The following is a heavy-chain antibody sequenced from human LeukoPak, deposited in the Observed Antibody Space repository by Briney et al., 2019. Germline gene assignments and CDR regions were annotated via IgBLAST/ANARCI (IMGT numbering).Heavy chain of an antibody. CDR1: GGSFSGYS. D-gene: IGHD5-12*01. J-gene: IGHJ4*02. CDR3: ARGYSGYDC. V-gene: IGHV4-34*01. CDR2: INHSGST. Sequence: ETLSLTCAVYGGSFSGYSWSWIRQPPGKGLEWIGEINHSGSTNYNPSLKSRVTISVDTSKNQFSLKLSSVTAADTAVYYCARGYSGYDCWGQGTLVTVSS.